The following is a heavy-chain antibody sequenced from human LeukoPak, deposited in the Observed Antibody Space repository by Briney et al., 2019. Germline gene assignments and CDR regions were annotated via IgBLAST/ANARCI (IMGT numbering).Heavy chain of an antibody. CDR1: GFTFSNAW. D-gene: IGHD1-26*01. V-gene: IGHV3-15*01. Sequence: GGSLRLFRAASGFTFSNAWMLWVRQASGKGREWVGRLKSKSYGGTTDYAAPVKGRFTISRDDSKNTLYLQMNSLITEDTAVYYCTTDFALIVGATQPPFIDYWGQGTLVTVSS. CDR3: TTDFALIVGATQPPFIDY. CDR2: LKSKSYGGTT. J-gene: IGHJ4*02.